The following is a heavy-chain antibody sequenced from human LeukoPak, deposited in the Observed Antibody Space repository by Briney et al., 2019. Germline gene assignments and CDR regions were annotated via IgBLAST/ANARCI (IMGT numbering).Heavy chain of an antibody. CDR3: ASSYYYDSSGYYPGY. J-gene: IGHJ4*02. Sequence: SVKVSCKASGGTFSSYAISWVRQAPGQGLEWMGRIIPILGIANYAQKFQGRVTITADKSTSTAYMELSSLRSEDTAVYYCASSYYYDSSGYYPGYWGQGTLVTVSS. D-gene: IGHD3-22*01. CDR2: IIPILGIA. V-gene: IGHV1-69*04. CDR1: GGTFSSYA.